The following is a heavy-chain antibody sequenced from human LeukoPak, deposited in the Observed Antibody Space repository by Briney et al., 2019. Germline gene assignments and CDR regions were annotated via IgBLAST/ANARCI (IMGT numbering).Heavy chain of an antibody. D-gene: IGHD3-10*01. CDR2: ISDSGGRT. CDR1: GITLSNYG. CDR3: ARDLVWFGELLSDGMDV. J-gene: IGHJ6*02. V-gene: IGHV3-23*01. Sequence: GGSLRLSCAVSGITLSNYGMSWVRQAPGKGLEWVAGISDSGGRTNYADSVKGRFTISRDNPKNTLYLQMNSLRAEDTAVYYCARDLVWFGELLSDGMDVWGQGTTVAVSS.